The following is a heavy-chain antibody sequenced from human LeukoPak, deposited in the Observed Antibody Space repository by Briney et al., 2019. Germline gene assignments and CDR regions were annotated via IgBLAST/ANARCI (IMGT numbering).Heavy chain of an antibody. Sequence: GESLKISCKGSGYSFTSYWISWVRQMPGKGLEWMGRIDPSDSYTNYSPSFQGHITISADKSISTAYLQWSSLKASDTAMYYCARRFCSGGDCYYLFDYWGQGTLVTVSS. CDR2: IDPSDSYT. CDR3: ARRFCSGGDCYYLFDY. J-gene: IGHJ4*02. D-gene: IGHD2-15*01. V-gene: IGHV5-10-1*01. CDR1: GYSFTSYW.